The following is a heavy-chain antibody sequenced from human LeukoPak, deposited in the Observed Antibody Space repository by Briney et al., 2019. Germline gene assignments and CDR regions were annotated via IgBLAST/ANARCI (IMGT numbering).Heavy chain of an antibody. CDR1: GFIFSSHW. Sequence: PGGSLRLSCAASGFIFSSHWMHWVRQAPGKGLERVSRINGDGTKTHYADSVKGRFIVSRDNARNTLFLQMNSLRDEDTAVYYCAREGPLDYWGQGTLVTVSS. V-gene: IGHV3-74*01. J-gene: IGHJ4*02. CDR3: AREGPLDY. CDR2: INGDGTKT.